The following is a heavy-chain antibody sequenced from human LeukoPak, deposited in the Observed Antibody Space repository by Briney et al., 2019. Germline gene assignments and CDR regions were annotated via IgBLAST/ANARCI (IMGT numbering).Heavy chain of an antibody. CDR1: GYTFTSYG. CDR2: ISAYNGNT. V-gene: IGHV1-18*01. CDR3: ARDWGYPRVDDTGFSVDLMFNLYCSSTSCSLDY. D-gene: IGHD2-2*01. J-gene: IGHJ4*02. Sequence: ASVKVSCKASGYTFTSYGISWVRQAPGQGLEWMGWISAYNGNTNYAQKLQGRVTMTTDTSTSTAYMELRSLRSDDTAVYYCARDWGYPRVDDTGFSVDLMFNLYCSSTSCSLDYWGQGTLVTVSS.